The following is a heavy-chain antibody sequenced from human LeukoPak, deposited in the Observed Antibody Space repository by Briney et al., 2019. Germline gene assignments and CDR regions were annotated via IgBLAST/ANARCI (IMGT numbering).Heavy chain of an antibody. V-gene: IGHV3-21*01. CDR3: ARGLLGYCSGGSCYGDY. J-gene: IGHJ4*02. CDR2: ISSSSSYI. D-gene: IGHD2-15*01. Sequence: GGSLRLSCAASGFTFSSYSMNWVRQAPGKGLEWVSSISSSSSYIYYADSVKGRFTIPRDNAKNSLYLQMNSLRAEDTAVYYCARGLLGYCSGGSCYGDYWAREPWSPSPQ. CDR1: GFTFSSYS.